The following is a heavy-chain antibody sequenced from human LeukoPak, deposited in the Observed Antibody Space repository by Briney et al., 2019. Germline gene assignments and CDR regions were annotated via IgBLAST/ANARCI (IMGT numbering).Heavy chain of an antibody. CDR2: ITSRRSST. Sequence: PGGSLRLSCTVSGFTFSTYDMNWVRQAPGKGLEWVSYITSRRSSTYYADSVKGRFTISRDNAKNSVYLQMNSLRAEDTAVYYCARDGVPRATVLDYWGQGTLVTVYS. CDR1: GFTFSTYD. J-gene: IGHJ4*02. D-gene: IGHD2-2*01. CDR3: ARDGVPRATVLDY. V-gene: IGHV3-48*01.